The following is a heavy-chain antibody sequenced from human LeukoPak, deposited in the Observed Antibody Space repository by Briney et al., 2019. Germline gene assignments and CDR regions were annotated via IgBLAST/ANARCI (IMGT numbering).Heavy chain of an antibody. V-gene: IGHV3-53*01. CDR1: GFTVSSNY. Sequence: GGSLRLSCAASGFTVSSNYMSWVRQAPGKGLEWVSVIYSGGNTYYADSVKGRFTISRDNSKNTLYLQMNSLRAEDTAMYYCVRSDWFDNWGQGTLVTVSS. CDR3: VRSDWFDN. CDR2: IYSGGNT. J-gene: IGHJ5*02.